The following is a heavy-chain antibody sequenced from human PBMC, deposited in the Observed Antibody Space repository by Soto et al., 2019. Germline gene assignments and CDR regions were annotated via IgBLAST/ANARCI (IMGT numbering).Heavy chain of an antibody. CDR1: GFPFSDYY. CDR2: ITNSGSTK. CDR3: ARTLAARFDY. J-gene: IGHJ4*02. Sequence: GSLTLSCAASGFPFSDYYMSWIRQAPGKGLEWVSHITNSGSTKYYADSVKGRFTISRDNAKNSLFLQMNSLRAEDTAVYYCARTLAARFDYWGQGTPVTVS. V-gene: IGHV3-11*01. D-gene: IGHD6-6*01.